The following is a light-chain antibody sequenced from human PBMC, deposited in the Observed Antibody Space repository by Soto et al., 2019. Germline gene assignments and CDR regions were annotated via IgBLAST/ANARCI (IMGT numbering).Light chain of an antibody. J-gene: IGLJ1*01. CDR3: SSYRSSGTLEV. CDR2: DVS. Sequence: QSALTQPASVSGSPGQSITISCTGTSSDVGGYNYVSWYQQHPGKAPKLMIFDVSNRPSGVSNRFSGSKSGNTASLTISGLQAEDEADYYCSSYRSSGTLEVFRPGTKLTVL. V-gene: IGLV2-14*03. CDR1: SSDVGGYNY.